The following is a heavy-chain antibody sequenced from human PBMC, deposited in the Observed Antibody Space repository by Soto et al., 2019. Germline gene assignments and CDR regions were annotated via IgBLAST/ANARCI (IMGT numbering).Heavy chain of an antibody. D-gene: IGHD3-16*01. J-gene: IGHJ4*02. CDR2: ISESGTTI. V-gene: IGHV3-11*01. CDR3: TRSDYGDTSHFDY. Sequence: GGSLRLSCAASGFAFSAYYMSWIRQAPGKGLEWLSYISESGTTIYYADSVKGRFTISRDNAKNSLYLQMNSLRAEDTAVYYCTRSDYGDTSHFDYWGQGTLVTVSS. CDR1: GFAFSAYY.